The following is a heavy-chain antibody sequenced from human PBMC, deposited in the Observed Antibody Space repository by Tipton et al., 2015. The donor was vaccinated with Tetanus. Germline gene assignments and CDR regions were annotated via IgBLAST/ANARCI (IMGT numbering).Heavy chain of an antibody. V-gene: IGHV4-31*03. D-gene: IGHD6-19*01. Sequence: LRLSCTVSGGSISSGGYYWSWIRQHPGKGLEWVGYIYYSGSTYYNPSLKSRVTISVDTSKNQFSLKLSSVTAADTAVYYCARVVEVAVAGMGLYYYYGMDVWGQGTTVTVSS. CDR3: ARVVEVAVAGMGLYYYYGMDV. J-gene: IGHJ6*02. CDR1: GGSISSGGYY. CDR2: IYYSGST.